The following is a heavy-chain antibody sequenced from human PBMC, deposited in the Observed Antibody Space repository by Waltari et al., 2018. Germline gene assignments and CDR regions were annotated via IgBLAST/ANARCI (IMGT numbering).Heavy chain of an antibody. CDR3: HLTGRNIVIASAASPAYYSYMGV. Sequence: VQVVQPGAEVKKPGASVTVSCKISGYTLTALSVHWVPRVPAKGLEWTARFDTADGKAISEQMFQGRVTMTDDTSIDTAYMELSSLRSEDTAVYYCHLTGRNIVIASAASPAYYSYMGVWGRGTAVTVSS. D-gene: IGHD2-15*01. V-gene: IGHV1-24*01. CDR2: FDTADGKA. CDR1: GYTLTALS. J-gene: IGHJ6*03.